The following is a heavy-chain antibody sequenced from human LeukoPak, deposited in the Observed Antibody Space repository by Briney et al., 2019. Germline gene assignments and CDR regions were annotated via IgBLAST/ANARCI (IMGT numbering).Heavy chain of an antibody. CDR2: INHSGST. CDR3: ARGYCSSTSCYGAAFDI. Sequence: PTETLSLTCAVNGGSFNGYSWSWIRQPPGKGLEWIGEINHSGSTKYNPSLKSRVTISVDTSKKQLSLELSSMTAADTAVYYCARGYCSSTSCYGAAFDIWGQGTMVTVSS. CDR1: GGSFNGYS. J-gene: IGHJ3*02. V-gene: IGHV4-34*01. D-gene: IGHD2-2*01.